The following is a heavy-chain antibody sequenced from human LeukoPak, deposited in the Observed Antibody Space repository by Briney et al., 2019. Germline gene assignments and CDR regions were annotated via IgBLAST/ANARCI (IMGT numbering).Heavy chain of an antibody. CDR1: GFTFRNYW. CDR3: ARTEGTVAYDS. V-gene: IGHV3-74*01. J-gene: IGHJ5*01. Sequence: GGSLRLSCAASGFTFRNYWMHWVRQAPRKGLVWVSRINSDGSGTTYADSVRGRFTISRDNAKNTLYLQVNSLRAEDTAVYYCARTEGTVAYDSWGQGTLVTVSS. D-gene: IGHD4-23*01. CDR2: INSDGSGT.